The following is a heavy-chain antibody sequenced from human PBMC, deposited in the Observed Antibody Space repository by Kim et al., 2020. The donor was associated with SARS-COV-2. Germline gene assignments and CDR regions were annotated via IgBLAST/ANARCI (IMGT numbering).Heavy chain of an antibody. Sequence: GGSLRLSCAASGFTFSSYAMHWVRQAPGKGLEWVAVISYDGSNKYYADSVKGRFTISRDNSKNTLYLQMNSLRAEDTAVYYCARDLSDYIWGSYLIRYFDYWGQGTLVTVSS. V-gene: IGHV3-30-3*01. CDR3: ARDLSDYIWGSYLIRYFDY. D-gene: IGHD3-16*02. J-gene: IGHJ4*02. CDR1: GFTFSSYA. CDR2: ISYDGSNK.